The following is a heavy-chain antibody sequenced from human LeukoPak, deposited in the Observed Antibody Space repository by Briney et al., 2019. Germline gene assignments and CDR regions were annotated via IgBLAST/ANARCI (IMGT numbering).Heavy chain of an antibody. CDR1: GFTLDDYG. V-gene: IGHV3-20*04. Sequence: GGSLRLSCAASGFTLDDYGMSWVRQAPGKGLEWVSGINWNGGSTGYADSVKGRFTISRDNAKNSLYLQMNSLRAEDTAVYYCARLRRVYDSSGYYSSHFDYWGQGTLVTVSS. CDR3: ARLRRVYDSSGYYSSHFDY. J-gene: IGHJ4*02. D-gene: IGHD3-22*01. CDR2: INWNGGST.